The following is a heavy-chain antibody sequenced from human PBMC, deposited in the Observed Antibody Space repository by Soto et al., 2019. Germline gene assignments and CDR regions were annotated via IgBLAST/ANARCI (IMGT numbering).Heavy chain of an antibody. J-gene: IGHJ5*02. CDR2: ISAYNGNT. V-gene: IGHV1-18*01. Sequence: QVQLVQSGAEVKKPGASVKVSCKASGYTFTSYGISWVRQAPGQGLEWMGWISAYNGNTNYAQKLQGRVTMTTDTSTSTTYMELRSLRSDDTAVYYCAGGYCSGGSCYGGYWFDPWGQGTLVTVSS. CDR1: GYTFTSYG. CDR3: AGGYCSGGSCYGGYWFDP. D-gene: IGHD2-15*01.